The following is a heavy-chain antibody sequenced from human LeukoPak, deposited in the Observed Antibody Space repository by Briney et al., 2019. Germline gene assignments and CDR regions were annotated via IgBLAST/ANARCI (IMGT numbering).Heavy chain of an antibody. CDR3: ARGPMNYDFWSGYLRYYYNYYMDV. D-gene: IGHD3-3*01. CDR1: GYTFTSYG. Sequence: ASVKVSCKASGYTFTSYGISWVRQAPGQGLEWMGWISAYNGNTNYAQKLQGRVTMTTDTSTSTAYMELRSLRSDDTAVYYCARGPMNYDFWSGYLRYYYNYYMDVWGKGTTVNVSS. CDR2: ISAYNGNT. V-gene: IGHV1-18*01. J-gene: IGHJ6*03.